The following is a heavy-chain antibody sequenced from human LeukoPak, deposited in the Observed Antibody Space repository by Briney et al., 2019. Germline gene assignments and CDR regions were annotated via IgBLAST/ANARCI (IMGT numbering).Heavy chain of an antibody. CDR3: ATDLGVYSSSSRWFDP. D-gene: IGHD6-6*01. CDR1: GYTLTELS. CDR2: FDPEDGET. Sequence: ASVKVSCTVSGYTLTELSMHWVRQAPGKGLEWMGGFDPEDGETIYAQKFQGRVTMTEDTSTDTAYMELSSLRSEDTAVYYCATDLGVYSSSSRWFDPWGQGTLVTVSS. V-gene: IGHV1-24*01. J-gene: IGHJ5*02.